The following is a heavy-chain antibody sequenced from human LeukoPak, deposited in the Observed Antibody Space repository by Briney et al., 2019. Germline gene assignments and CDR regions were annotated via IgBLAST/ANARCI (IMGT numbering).Heavy chain of an antibody. J-gene: IGHJ4*02. V-gene: IGHV3-23*01. CDR1: GFTFSSYA. Sequence: GGSLRFSCAASGFTFSSYAMSWVRQAPGKGLEWVSGISGSGGNTYYADSVKGRFTISRDNSKNTLSLQMNSLRAEDTAVYYCASYTAYYYDSSGRYSFDYWGQGTLVTVSS. D-gene: IGHD3-22*01. CDR2: ISGSGGNT. CDR3: ASYTAYYYDSSGRYSFDY.